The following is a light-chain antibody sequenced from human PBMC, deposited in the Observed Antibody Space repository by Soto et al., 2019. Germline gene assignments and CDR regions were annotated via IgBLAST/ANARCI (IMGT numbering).Light chain of an antibody. CDR2: DVS. V-gene: IGLV2-14*03. CDR1: SSDVGGYNY. Sequence: QSVLTQPASVSGSPGQSITIPCTGTSSDVGGYNYVSWYQHHPGKAPKLMIFDVSNRPSGVSNRFSGSKSGNTASLTISGLQPEDEADYYCRSYTTSNTRHIVFGTGPKVTVL. J-gene: IGLJ1*01. CDR3: RSYTTSNTRHIV.